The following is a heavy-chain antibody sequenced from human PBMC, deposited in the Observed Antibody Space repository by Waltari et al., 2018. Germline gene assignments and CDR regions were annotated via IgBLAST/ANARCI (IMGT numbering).Heavy chain of an antibody. V-gene: IGHV3-48*01. CDR2: ISSSSSTI. CDR1: GFTFSSYS. J-gene: IGHJ6*02. Sequence: EVQLVESGGGLVQPGGSLRLSCAASGFTFSSYSMNWVRQAPGQGLEGVSNISSSSSTIYYAEAVKGRFTISRNNAKNSLYLQMNSLRAEDTAVYYCMSPWPAYYGMDVWGQGTTVTISS. CDR3: MSPWPAYYGMDV.